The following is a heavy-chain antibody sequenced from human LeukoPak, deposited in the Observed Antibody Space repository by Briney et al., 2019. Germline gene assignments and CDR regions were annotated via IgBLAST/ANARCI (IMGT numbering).Heavy chain of an antibody. Sequence: PGRSLRLSCAASGFTFSSYGMHWVRQAPGKGLEWVAVISYDGSSKYYADSVKGRFTISRDNSKNTLYLQMSSLRPEDTAVYYCAKLVRFGKPFDYWGQGTLVTVSS. CDR1: GFTFSSYG. V-gene: IGHV3-30*18. CDR2: ISYDGSSK. CDR3: AKLVRFGKPFDY. D-gene: IGHD3-10*01. J-gene: IGHJ4*02.